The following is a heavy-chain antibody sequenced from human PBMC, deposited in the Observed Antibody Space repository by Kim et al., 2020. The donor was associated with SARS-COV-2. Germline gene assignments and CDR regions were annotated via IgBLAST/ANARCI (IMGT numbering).Heavy chain of an antibody. V-gene: IGHV4-31*02. CDR3: ARGRSTIVGVVTEFDY. D-gene: IGHD3-3*01. Sequence: SRKSRVTMSVDASKNQFSLKLSCVNAADTAVYYCARGRSTIVGVVTEFDYWGQGTLVTVSS. J-gene: IGHJ4*02.